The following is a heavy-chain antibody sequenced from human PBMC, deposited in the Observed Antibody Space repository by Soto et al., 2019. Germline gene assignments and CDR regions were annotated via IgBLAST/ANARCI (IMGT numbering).Heavy chain of an antibody. V-gene: IGHV1-69*01. D-gene: IGHD5-18*01. CDR3: VAGGRDGYIR. Sequence: QGQLLQSGAEVRKPGSSVKVSCKTSRDTFDSYAITWVRQAPGQGLEWMGGIIPILGTTKYAQKFQGRVTMTADESTNTAHMELSSLRFEDRAMYYCVAGGRDGYIRWGQGTQVTVSS. CDR1: RDTFDSYA. CDR2: IIPILGTT. J-gene: IGHJ4*02.